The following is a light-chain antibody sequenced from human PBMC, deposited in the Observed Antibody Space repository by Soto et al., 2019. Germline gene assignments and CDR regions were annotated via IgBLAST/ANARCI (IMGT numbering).Light chain of an antibody. Sequence: DIQLTQSPSSLSPSVGDRITLSCRASQSISRNLNWYQQMPGKAPSLLIYAARDLQSGVPGRFSGSGSGTEFNLTISSLQPEELATYYGKQSHSTPYTFGQGTKLEI. CDR2: AAR. CDR1: QSISRN. CDR3: KQSHSTPYT. V-gene: IGKV1-39*01. J-gene: IGKJ2*01.